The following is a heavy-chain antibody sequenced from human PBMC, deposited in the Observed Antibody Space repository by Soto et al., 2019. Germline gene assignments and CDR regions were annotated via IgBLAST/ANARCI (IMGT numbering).Heavy chain of an antibody. V-gene: IGHV3-23*01. J-gene: IGHJ4*02. CDR3: AKDASVVVSAISD. Sequence: EVQLLESGGGLVQPGGSLRLSCAASGFTFTNNAMSWVRQAPGKGLAWVSSISASGGSTYYSDSVKGRFTISRDTSKNTLYLQMNSLRAEDTAVYYCAKDASVVVSAISDWGQGTLVTVSS. CDR1: GFTFTNNA. D-gene: IGHD2-21*02. CDR2: ISASGGST.